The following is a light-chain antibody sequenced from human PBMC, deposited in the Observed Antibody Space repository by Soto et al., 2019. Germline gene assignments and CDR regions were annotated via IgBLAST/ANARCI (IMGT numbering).Light chain of an antibody. V-gene: IGLV1-40*01. Sequence: QSVLTQPPSVSGAPGQGVTISCTGSSSNIGPGYDVHWYQHLPGTAPKLLIYSNTNRPSGVPDRFSGSRSGTSASLAITGLQAGDEADYYCQSYDSSLSGSVFGTGTKVTVL. J-gene: IGLJ1*01. CDR2: SNT. CDR1: SSNIGPGYD. CDR3: QSYDSSLSGSV.